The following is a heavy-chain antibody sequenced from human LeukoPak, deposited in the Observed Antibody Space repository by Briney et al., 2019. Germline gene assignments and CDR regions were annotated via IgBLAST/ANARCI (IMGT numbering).Heavy chain of an antibody. J-gene: IGHJ4*02. Sequence: SLRLSCAASGFTFDDYAMHWVRQAPGKGLEWVSGISWNSGSIVYADSVKGRFTISRDNAKNSLYLQMTSLRAEDTALYYCAKDMSHYYGSGSYPYWGQGTLVTVSS. V-gene: IGHV3-9*01. CDR3: AKDMSHYYGSGSYPY. CDR1: GFTFDDYA. D-gene: IGHD3-10*01. CDR2: ISWNSGSI.